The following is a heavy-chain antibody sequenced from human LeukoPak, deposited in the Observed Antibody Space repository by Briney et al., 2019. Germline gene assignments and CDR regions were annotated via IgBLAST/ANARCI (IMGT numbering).Heavy chain of an antibody. CDR1: GFKLFTSN. V-gene: IGHV3-21*01. J-gene: IGHJ4*02. D-gene: IGHD4-4*01. CDR2: ISSTSKYI. CDR3: ASVDDYKKFDF. Sequence: RGSLRLSCAASGFKLFTSNMNWVRQAPGKGLGWVSSISSTSKYIYYADSVTGRFTISRDNAKNSLYLQMNSLRAEDTAVYYCASVDDYKKFDFWGQGTLVAVSS.